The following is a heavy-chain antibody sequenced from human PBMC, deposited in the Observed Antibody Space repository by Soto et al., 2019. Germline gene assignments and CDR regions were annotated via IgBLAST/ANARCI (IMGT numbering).Heavy chain of an antibody. Sequence: GGSLRLSCAASGFTFSSQAMSWVRQAPGKGLEWVSTISSGGSTNFAGSVQGRFTISRDNSKNTLFLEMNSLRAEDTAVYYCAKHLAQNFDYWGQGTLVTVSS. CDR1: GFTFSSQA. CDR3: AKHLAQNFDY. V-gene: IGHV3-23*01. J-gene: IGHJ4*02. CDR2: ISSGGST.